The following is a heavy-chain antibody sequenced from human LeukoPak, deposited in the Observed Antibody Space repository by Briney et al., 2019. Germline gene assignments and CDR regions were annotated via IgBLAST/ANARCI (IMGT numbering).Heavy chain of an antibody. D-gene: IGHD4-17*01. CDR2: INHSGST. CDR3: ARRGYGARP. V-gene: IGHV4-34*01. CDR1: GGSFSGYY. J-gene: IGHJ5*02. Sequence: SETLSLTCAVYGGSFSGYYWSWIRQPPGKGLEWIGEINHSGSTNYNPSLKSRVTISVDTSKNQFSLKLSSVTAADTAVHYCARRGYGARPWGQGTLVTVSS.